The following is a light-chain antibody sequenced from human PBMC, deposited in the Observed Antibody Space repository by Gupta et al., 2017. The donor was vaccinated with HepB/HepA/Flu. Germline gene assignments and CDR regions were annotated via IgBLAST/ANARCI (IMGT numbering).Light chain of an antibody. CDR1: ISNIGAGYE. CDR2: SNR. V-gene: IGLV1-40*01. J-gene: IGLJ1*01. CDR3: QSYDTSLTSYV. Sequence: SGARAPGQTVTISCTGAISNIGAGYEVHWYQQLPGTAPKLLIYSNRKRPSVVPDRFSGSRSDTSGSLAIAGLQAEDEADYYCQSYDTSLTSYVFGTGTKVTVL.